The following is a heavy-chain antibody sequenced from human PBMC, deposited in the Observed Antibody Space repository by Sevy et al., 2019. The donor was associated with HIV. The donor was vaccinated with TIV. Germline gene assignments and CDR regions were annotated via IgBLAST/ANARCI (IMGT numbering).Heavy chain of an antibody. CDR3: AHTYGANSGTYSDAFDI. V-gene: IGHV2-5*02. CDR2: IYWDGNK. CDR1: GFSFATSGVG. J-gene: IGHJ3*02. D-gene: IGHD1-26*01. Sequence: SGPTLVKPTQTLTLTCTFSGFSFATSGVGVGWIRQPPGKALEWLALIYWDGNKRYSPSLMSSLTITMDTSRNLVVLTMTEMDQVETATYYCAHTYGANSGTYSDAFDIWGQGTMVTVSS.